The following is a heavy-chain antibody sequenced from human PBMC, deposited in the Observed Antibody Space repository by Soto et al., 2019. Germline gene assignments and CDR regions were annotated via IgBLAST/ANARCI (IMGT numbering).Heavy chain of an antibody. CDR1: GFTFSSYG. CDR3: AKGAGSGSYGGWFDP. J-gene: IGHJ5*02. V-gene: IGHV3-30*18. Sequence: QVQLVESGGGVVQPGRSLRLSCAASGFTFSSYGMHWVRQAPGKGLEWVAVISYDGSNKYYADSVKGRFTISRDNSKNTLYLQMNSLRAEDTAVYYCAKGAGSGSYGGWFDPWGQGTLVTVSS. D-gene: IGHD3-10*01. CDR2: ISYDGSNK.